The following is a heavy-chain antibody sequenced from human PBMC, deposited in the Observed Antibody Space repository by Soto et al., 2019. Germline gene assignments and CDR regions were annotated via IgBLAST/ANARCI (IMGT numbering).Heavy chain of an antibody. V-gene: IGHV1-69*13. D-gene: IGHD3-22*01. Sequence: SVKVSCKASGGTFSSYAISWVRQAPGQGLEWMGGIIPIFGTANYAQKFQGRVTITADESTSTAYMELSSLRSEDTAVYYCASHVGDSSGYHPHYFDYWGQGTLVTVSS. CDR2: IIPIFGTA. J-gene: IGHJ4*02. CDR1: GGTFSSYA. CDR3: ASHVGDSSGYHPHYFDY.